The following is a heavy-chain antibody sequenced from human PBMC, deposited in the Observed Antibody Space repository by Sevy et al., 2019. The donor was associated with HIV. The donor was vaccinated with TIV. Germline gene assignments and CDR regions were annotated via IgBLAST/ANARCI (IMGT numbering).Heavy chain of an antibody. CDR2: ISYDANNK. J-gene: IGHJ5*02. CDR3: AKDLYSSGWYNYFDP. D-gene: IGHD6-19*01. V-gene: IGHV3-30*18. Sequence: GGSLRLSCAASGFTFSNHGMHWVRQAPGKGPEWVTMISYDANNKHYTDSVKGRFTISRDNSKNTLYLQMNSLRAEDTAIYYCAKDLYSSGWYNYFDPWGQGTLVTVSS. CDR1: GFTFSNHG.